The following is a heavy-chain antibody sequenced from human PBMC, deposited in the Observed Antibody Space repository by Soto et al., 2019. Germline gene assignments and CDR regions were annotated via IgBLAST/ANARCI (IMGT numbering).Heavy chain of an antibody. Sequence: WGTLSLTCTVSGGSISSYYCTWIRQPPGKGLEWIGYIYYSGSTNYNHSLKSRVTISVDTSKNQFSLRLSTVTAPDTAVYYCARVVAVCCTLELDYYRDLLDVWGKGTTVTVSS. CDR1: GGSISSYY. J-gene: IGHJ6*04. V-gene: IGHV4-59*01. CDR2: IYYSGST. CDR3: ARVVAVCCTLELDYYRDLLDV. D-gene: IGHD1-26*01.